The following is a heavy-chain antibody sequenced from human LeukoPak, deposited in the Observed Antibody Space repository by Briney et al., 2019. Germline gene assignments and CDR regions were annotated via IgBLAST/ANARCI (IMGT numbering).Heavy chain of an antibody. J-gene: IGHJ6*04. CDR3: TGAYCSGGSCYSGYYYGMDV. D-gene: IGHD2-15*01. V-gene: IGHV3-15*01. CDR2: IKSKTDGGTT. CDR1: GFTFRNAW. Sequence: GGSLRLSCAASGFTFRNAWMSWFRKAPGKGLDWVGRIKSKTDGGTTDYAAPVKGRFTISRDDSKNTLYLQMNSLKTEDTAVYYCTGAYCSGGSCYSGYYYGMDVWGKGTTVTVSS.